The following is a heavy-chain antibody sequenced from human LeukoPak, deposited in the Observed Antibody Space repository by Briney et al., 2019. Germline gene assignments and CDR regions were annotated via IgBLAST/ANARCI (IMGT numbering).Heavy chain of an antibody. D-gene: IGHD2-8*01. CDR2: IQYDGSNE. CDR3: AKDRCSNGVGCYYYYMDV. V-gene: IGHV3-30*02. Sequence: PGGSLRLSCVLSGFSFSSYEMNWVRQAPGKGLEWVAYIQYDGSNEQYADSVEGRFSISRDSSKNILYLQMNSLRAEDTAVYYCAKDRCSNGVGCYYYYMDVWGKGTTVTISS. CDR1: GFSFSSYE. J-gene: IGHJ6*03.